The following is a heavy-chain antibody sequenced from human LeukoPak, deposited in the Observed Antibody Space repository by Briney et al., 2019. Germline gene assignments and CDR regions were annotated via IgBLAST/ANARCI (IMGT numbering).Heavy chain of an antibody. V-gene: IGHV1-18*01. CDR3: AGDPVQLWLPAFDI. J-gene: IGHJ3*02. CDR1: GYTFTSYG. CDR2: ISAYNGNT. D-gene: IGHD5-18*01. Sequence: ASVKVSCKASGYTFTSYGISWVRQAPGQGLEWMGWISAYNGNTNYAQKLQGRVTMTTDTSTSTAYMELRSLRSDDTAVYYCAGDPVQLWLPAFDIWGQGTMVTVSS.